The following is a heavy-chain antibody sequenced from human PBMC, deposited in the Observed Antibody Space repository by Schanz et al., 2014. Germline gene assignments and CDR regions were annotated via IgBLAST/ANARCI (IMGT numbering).Heavy chain of an antibody. V-gene: IGHV3-33*08. CDR3: ARAQGVIRLYYGVDV. D-gene: IGHD3-10*01. CDR2: IWYNGSNK. CDR1: GFTFSDYY. Sequence: QVYLVESGGDLVKPGGSLRLSCAASGFTFSDYYMAWIRQAPGKGLEWVAVIWYNGSNKYYADSVRGRFTISRDNSMNTVYLQMNSLRSDDAAVYYCARAQGVIRLYYGVDVWGQGTTVTVSS. J-gene: IGHJ6*02.